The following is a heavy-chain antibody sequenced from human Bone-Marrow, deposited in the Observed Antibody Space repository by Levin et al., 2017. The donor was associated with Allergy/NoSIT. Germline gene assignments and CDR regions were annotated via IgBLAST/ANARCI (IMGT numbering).Heavy chain of an antibody. CDR1: GGSISSSSYY. D-gene: IGHD2-15*01. V-gene: IGHV4-39*01. Sequence: SETLSLTCTVSGGSISSSSYYWGWIRQPPGKGLEWIGSIYYSGSTYYNPSLKSRVTISVDTSKNQFSLKLSSVTAADTAVYYCARHLGYCSGGSCYSSAPWYFDLWGRGTLVTVSS. CDR3: ARHLGYCSGGSCYSSAPWYFDL. CDR2: IYYSGST. J-gene: IGHJ2*01.